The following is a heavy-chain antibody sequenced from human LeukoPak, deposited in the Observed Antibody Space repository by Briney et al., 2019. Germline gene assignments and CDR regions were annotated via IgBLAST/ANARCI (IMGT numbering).Heavy chain of an antibody. CDR2: FDPEDGET. J-gene: IGHJ6*02. CDR1: GYTLTELS. V-gene: IGHV1-24*01. Sequence: GASVKVSCKVSGYTLTELSMHWVRQAPGKGLEWMGGFDPEDGETIYAQKFQGRVTMTRDTSTSTVYMELSSLRSEDTAVYYCARGTSSGFYGMDVWGQGTTVTVSS. D-gene: IGHD6-19*01. CDR3: ARGTSSGFYGMDV.